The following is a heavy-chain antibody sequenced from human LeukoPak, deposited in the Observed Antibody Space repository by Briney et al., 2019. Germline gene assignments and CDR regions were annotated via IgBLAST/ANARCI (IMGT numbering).Heavy chain of an antibody. J-gene: IGHJ5*02. D-gene: IGHD6-6*01. V-gene: IGHV3-74*01. CDR1: GFTFTNYW. CDR3: ARDRPHNWFDP. Sequence: PGGSLRLSCVASGFTFTNYWMHWVRQAPGKGLVWVSRIDNDGSNTIYADSVKGRFTVSRDNAKNTLYLQMNSLRVEDTAIYYCARDRPHNWFDPWGQGTLVTVSS. CDR2: IDNDGSNT.